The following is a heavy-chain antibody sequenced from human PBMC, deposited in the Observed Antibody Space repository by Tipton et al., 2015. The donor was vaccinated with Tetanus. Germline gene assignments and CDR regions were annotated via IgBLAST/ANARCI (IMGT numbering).Heavy chain of an antibody. V-gene: IGHV4-30-4*01. J-gene: IGHJ4*02. CDR2: IYYSGTT. Sequence: TLSLTCTVSGGSIISADHYWSWIRQPPGKGLEWIGYIYYSGTTYYSPSLKSRVTISVDTSNNHFSLNLTSVTAADTAVYYCARHLTYAYTSRYFDYWGLGTLVTVSS. CDR1: GGSIISADHY. CDR3: ARHLTYAYTSRYFDY. D-gene: IGHD2-2*02.